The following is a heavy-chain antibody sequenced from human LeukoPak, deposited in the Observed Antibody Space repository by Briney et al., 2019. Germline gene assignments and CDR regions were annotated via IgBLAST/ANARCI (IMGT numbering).Heavy chain of an antibody. Sequence: SETLSLTCTVSGGSISSYYWSWIRQPAGKGLEWIGRIYTSGSTNYNPSLKSRVTMSVDTSKNQFSLQLNSVTPEDTAVYYCARDSADEGGFQLLAFDVWGQGTMVAVSS. V-gene: IGHV4-4*07. CDR1: GGSISSYY. J-gene: IGHJ3*01. CDR3: ARDSADEGGFQLLAFDV. CDR2: IYTSGST. D-gene: IGHD2-2*01.